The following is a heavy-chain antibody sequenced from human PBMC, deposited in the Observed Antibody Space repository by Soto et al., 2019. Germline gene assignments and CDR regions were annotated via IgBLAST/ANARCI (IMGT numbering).Heavy chain of an antibody. J-gene: IGHJ4*02. CDR3: AKPPPIDCSGYYLDY. Sequence: EVQLLESGGGLVQPGGSLRLSCAASGFTFSSYAMSWVRQAPGKGLEWVSAISGSGGSTYYADSVKGRFTISRDNSKKPLYLQMNSLRGEDTAVYYCAKPPPIDCSGYYLDYWGQGTPVTVSS. CDR1: GFTFSSYA. CDR2: ISGSGGST. D-gene: IGHD3-22*01. V-gene: IGHV3-23*01.